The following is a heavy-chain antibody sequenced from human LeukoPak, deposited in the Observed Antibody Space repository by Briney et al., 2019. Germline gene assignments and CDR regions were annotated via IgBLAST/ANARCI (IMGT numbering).Heavy chain of an antibody. CDR2: ISTGSSIT. CDR1: GFTFSSYS. J-gene: IGHJ4*02. D-gene: IGHD5/OR15-5a*01. Sequence: GGSLRLSCAASGFTFSSYSLNWVRQAPGKGLEWVSYISTGSSITYYADSVKGRFTISRDNAKNSLYLQMNRLRAEDTAVYYCAVSFDYWGQGTLVTVSS. CDR3: AVSFDY. V-gene: IGHV3-48*01.